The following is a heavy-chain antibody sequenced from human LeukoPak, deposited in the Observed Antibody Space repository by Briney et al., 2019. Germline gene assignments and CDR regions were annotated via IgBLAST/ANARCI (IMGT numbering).Heavy chain of an antibody. Sequence: GGSLRLSCEASGFTFSTYNMNWVRQAPGKRLEWVSSITSTSSYVFYADSVKGRFTISRDNAKNSLYLQMSSLRAEDTAVYYCAKSPYRFDALDIWGQGTMVTVSS. CDR1: GFTFSTYN. V-gene: IGHV3-21*04. J-gene: IGHJ3*02. CDR2: ITSTSSYV. D-gene: IGHD3-16*02. CDR3: AKSPYRFDALDI.